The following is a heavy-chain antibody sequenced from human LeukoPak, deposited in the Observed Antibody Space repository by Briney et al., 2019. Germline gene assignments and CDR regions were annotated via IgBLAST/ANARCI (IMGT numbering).Heavy chain of an antibody. CDR3: ARAYTGYFDY. J-gene: IGHJ4*02. CDR2: ISSSSSYI. CDR1: GFTFRDLA. V-gene: IGHV3-21*01. Sequence: GGSLRLSCTASGFTFRDLAMNWVRQAPGKGLEWVSSISSSSSYIYYADSVKGRFTISRDNAKISLYLQMNSLRAEDTAVYYCARAYTGYFDYWGQGTLVTVSS. D-gene: IGHD2-2*02.